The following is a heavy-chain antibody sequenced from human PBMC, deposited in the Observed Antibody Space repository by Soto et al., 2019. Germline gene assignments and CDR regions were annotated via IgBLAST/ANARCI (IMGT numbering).Heavy chain of an antibody. CDR2: MNPNSGNT. CDR3: AREKVGAVDY. D-gene: IGHD1-26*01. CDR1: GYTFTSYD. V-gene: IGHV1-8*01. Sequence: QVQLVHSGTEVEKPGASVRVSCKASGYTFTSYDINWVRQATGQGLEWMGWMNPNSGNTGYAQKFQGRVTMTRNTSISTAYMELSSLRFEDTAVYYSAREKVGAVDYWGQGTLVTVSS. J-gene: IGHJ4*02.